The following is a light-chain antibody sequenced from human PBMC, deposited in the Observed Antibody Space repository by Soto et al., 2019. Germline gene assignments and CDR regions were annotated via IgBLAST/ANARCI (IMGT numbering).Light chain of an antibody. CDR2: HAS. Sequence: IVLTQSPATLSVSPGERATLSCRASQSVNNNLAWYQQRPGQAPRLLIYHASTRATGIPARFSGSGSGTEFTLTISSLQSEDFAVYYCQDYYIWKTFGQGTKVEIK. V-gene: IGKV3-15*01. CDR1: QSVNNN. CDR3: QDYYIWKT. J-gene: IGKJ1*01.